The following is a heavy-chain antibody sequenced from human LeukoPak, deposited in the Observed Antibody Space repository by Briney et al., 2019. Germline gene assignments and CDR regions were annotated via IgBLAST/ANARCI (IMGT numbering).Heavy chain of an antibody. V-gene: IGHV4-59*01. CDR3: ARYPGGFYYGSGTDY. D-gene: IGHD3-10*01. J-gene: IGHJ4*02. CDR1: GGSISSYY. Sequence: PSETLSLTCTVSGGSISSYYWSWIRQPPGKGLEWIGYIYYSGSTNYNPSLKSRVTISVDTSKNQFSLKLSSVTAADTAVYNCARYPGGFYYGSGTDYWGQGTLVTVSS. CDR2: IYYSGST.